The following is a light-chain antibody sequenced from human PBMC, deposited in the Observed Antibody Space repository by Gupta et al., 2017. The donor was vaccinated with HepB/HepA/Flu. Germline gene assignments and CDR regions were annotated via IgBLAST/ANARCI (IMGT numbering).Light chain of an antibody. CDR3: SSYAGSNNVI. CDR2: EVT. CDR1: SSNVAYYNF. V-gene: IGLV2-8*01. Sequence: QSALTQPPSASGSPGQSVTISCTGTSSNVAYYNFVSWYQQRPGTAPKLMIYEVTKRPSGVPDRFSGSKSGNTASLTVSGLRAEDEADYYCSSYAGSNNVIFGGGTKLTVL. J-gene: IGLJ2*01.